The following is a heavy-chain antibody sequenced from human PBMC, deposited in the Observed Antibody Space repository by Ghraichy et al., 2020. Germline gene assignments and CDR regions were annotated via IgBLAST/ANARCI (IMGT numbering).Heavy chain of an antibody. CDR3: ASEALGFGVVISY. CDR2: IYHSGST. V-gene: IGHV4-4*02. Sequence: SETLSLTCAVSGGSISSSNWWSWVRQPPGKGLEWIGEIYHSGSTNYNPSLKSRVTISVDKSKNQFSLKLSSVTAADTAVYYCASEALGFGVVISYWGQGTLVTVSS. D-gene: IGHD3-3*01. J-gene: IGHJ4*02. CDR1: GGSISSSNW.